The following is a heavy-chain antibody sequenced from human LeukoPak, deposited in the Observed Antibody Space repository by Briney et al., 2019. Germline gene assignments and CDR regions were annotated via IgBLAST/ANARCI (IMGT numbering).Heavy chain of an antibody. CDR2: MNPNSGNT. D-gene: IGHD3-3*01. V-gene: IGHV1-8*01. J-gene: IGHJ6*02. Sequence: GASVKVSCKASGYTFTSYDINWVRQATGQGLEWMGWMNPNSGNTGYAQKFQGRVTMTRNTSISTAYMELSSLRSEDTAVYYCARGSLTLRFLEWLFYGMDVWGQGTTVSVSS. CDR3: ARGSLTLRFLEWLFYGMDV. CDR1: GYTFTSYD.